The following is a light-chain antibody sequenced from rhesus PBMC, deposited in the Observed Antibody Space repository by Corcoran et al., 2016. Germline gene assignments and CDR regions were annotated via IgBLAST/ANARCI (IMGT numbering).Light chain of an antibody. J-gene: IGKJ1*01. CDR1: QRVGSY. Sequence: ETVVTQSPATLSMSPGERATLSCSASQRVGSYLAWYQQKPGQAHRLLISGESSRGTGIPDRFSGSGSGTDFTLTISSLEPGDVGVYYCQQSSNLWTFGQGTKVEIK. V-gene: IGKV3-24*04. CDR3: QQSSNLWT. CDR2: GES.